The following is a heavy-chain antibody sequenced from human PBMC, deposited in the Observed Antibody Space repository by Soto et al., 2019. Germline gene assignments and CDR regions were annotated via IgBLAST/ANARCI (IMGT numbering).Heavy chain of an antibody. V-gene: IGHV5-51*01. CDR2: IYPGDSDT. D-gene: IGHD3-9*01. CDR1: GYSFTSYW. J-gene: IGHJ4*02. CDR3: ARLETYYDILTGSTTIYYFDY. Sequence: GESLKISCXGSGYSFTSYWIGWVRQMPGKGLEWMGIIYPGDSDTRYSPSFQGQVTISADKSISTAYLQWSSLKASDTAMYYCARLETYYDILTGSTTIYYFDYWGQGTLVTVSS.